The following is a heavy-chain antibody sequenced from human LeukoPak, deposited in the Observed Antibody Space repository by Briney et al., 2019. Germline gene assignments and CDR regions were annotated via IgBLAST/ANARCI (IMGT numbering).Heavy chain of an antibody. D-gene: IGHD2-2*01. CDR1: GFTFSTYN. J-gene: IGHJ6*02. CDR2: ITSGGGYT. CDR3: AKGEVPAAHYYYYYGMDV. Sequence: GGSLRLSCAASGFTFSTYNMNWVRQAPGKGLEWVSSITSGGGYTYYADSVKGRFTISRDNSKNTLYLQMNSLRAEDTAVYYCAKGEVPAAHYYYYYGMDVWGQGTTVTVSS. V-gene: IGHV3-21*04.